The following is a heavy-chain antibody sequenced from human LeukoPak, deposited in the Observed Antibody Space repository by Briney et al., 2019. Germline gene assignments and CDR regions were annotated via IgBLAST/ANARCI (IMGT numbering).Heavy chain of an antibody. CDR2: IYYSGGT. D-gene: IGHD6-25*01. CDR1: GGSISSYY. Sequence: PSETLSLTCTVSGGSISSYYWSWIRQPPGKGLEWIGYIYYSGGTNYNPSLKSRVTISVDTSKNQFSLKLSSVTAADTAVYYCARHVSGYFDYWGQGTLVTVSS. V-gene: IGHV4-59*08. J-gene: IGHJ4*02. CDR3: ARHVSGYFDY.